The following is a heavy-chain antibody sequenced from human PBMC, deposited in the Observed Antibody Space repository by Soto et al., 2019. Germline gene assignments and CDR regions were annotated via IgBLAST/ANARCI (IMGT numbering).Heavy chain of an antibody. V-gene: IGHV1-58*02. Sequence: ASVKVSCKASGFTFTSSAMQWVRQVRGQRLEWIGWIVVGSGNTNYAQKFQERVTITRDMSTSTAYMELSSLRSEDTAVYYCAGGYCSGGSCYPTGAFDIWGQGTMVTVSS. J-gene: IGHJ3*02. D-gene: IGHD2-15*01. CDR1: GFTFTSSA. CDR3: AGGYCSGGSCYPTGAFDI. CDR2: IVVGSGNT.